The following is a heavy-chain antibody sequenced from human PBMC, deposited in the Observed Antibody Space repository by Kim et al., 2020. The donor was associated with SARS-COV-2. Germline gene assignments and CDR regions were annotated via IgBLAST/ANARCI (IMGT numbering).Heavy chain of an antibody. CDR3: ARDTPREDIVVVPAATAVAGRGGYYYYYGMDV. CDR2: IKQDGSEK. Sequence: GGSLRLSCAASGFTFSSYWMSWVRQAPGKGLEWVANIKQDGSEKYYVDSVKGRFAISRDNAKNSLYLQMNSLRAEDTAVYYCARDTPREDIVVVPAATAVAGRGGYYYYYGMDVWGQGTTVTVSS. J-gene: IGHJ6*02. D-gene: IGHD2-2*01. V-gene: IGHV3-7*01. CDR1: GFTFSSYW.